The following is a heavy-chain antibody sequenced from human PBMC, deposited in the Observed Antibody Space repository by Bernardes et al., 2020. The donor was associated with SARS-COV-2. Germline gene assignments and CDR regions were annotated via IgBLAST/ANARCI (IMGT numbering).Heavy chain of an antibody. D-gene: IGHD2-15*01. CDR2: VYTSGST. Sequence: SETLSLTCTVSGGSISSYYWSWIRQPAGKGLEWIGRVYTSGSTSYNPSLKSRVTMSVDTSKNQFSLKLNSVTAADTAVYYCARHEAVVPPPFDPWGQGSLVTVSS. CDR1: GGSISSYY. J-gene: IGHJ5*02. V-gene: IGHV4-4*07. CDR3: ARHEAVVPPPFDP.